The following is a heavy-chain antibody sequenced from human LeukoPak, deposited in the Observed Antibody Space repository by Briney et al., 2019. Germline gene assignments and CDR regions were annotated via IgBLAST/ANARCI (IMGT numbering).Heavy chain of an antibody. V-gene: IGHV4-4*09. J-gene: IGHJ6*03. Sequence: SETLSLTCTVSGGSISSYYWSWIRQPPGKELEWIGYIYTSGSTNYNPSLKSRVTMSVDTSKNQFSLKLSSVTAADTAVYYCARLFNSGWGGDYYYYMDVWGQGTTVTVSS. CDR3: ARLFNSGWGGDYYYYMDV. D-gene: IGHD1-26*01. CDR2: IYTSGST. CDR1: GGSISSYY.